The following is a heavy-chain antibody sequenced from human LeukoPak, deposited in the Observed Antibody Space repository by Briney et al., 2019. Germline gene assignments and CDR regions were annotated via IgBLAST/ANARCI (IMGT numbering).Heavy chain of an antibody. CDR1: GGSFSGYY. Sequence: SETLSLTCAVYGGSFSGYYWSWIRQPPGKGLEWIGEINHSGSTNYNPSLKSRVTISVDTSKNQFSLKLSSVTAADTAVYYCARMITFGGAPYYLDYWGQGTLVTVSS. CDR2: INHSGST. CDR3: ARMITFGGAPYYLDY. D-gene: IGHD3-16*01. J-gene: IGHJ4*02. V-gene: IGHV4-34*01.